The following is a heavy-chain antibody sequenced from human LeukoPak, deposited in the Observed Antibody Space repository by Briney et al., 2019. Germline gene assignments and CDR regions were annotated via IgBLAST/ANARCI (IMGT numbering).Heavy chain of an antibody. V-gene: IGHV4-39*07. CDR2: IYRSGST. D-gene: IGHD6-19*01. Sequence: SETLSLTCSVSGGSINITNYYWGWIRQPPGKGLEWIGSIYRSGSTYYNPSLKSRVTMSLDTSKNQFSLKLTSVTAADTAVYYCVREAAVTGTAYYFDLWGQGTLVTVSS. J-gene: IGHJ4*02. CDR3: VREAAVTGTAYYFDL. CDR1: GGSINITNYY.